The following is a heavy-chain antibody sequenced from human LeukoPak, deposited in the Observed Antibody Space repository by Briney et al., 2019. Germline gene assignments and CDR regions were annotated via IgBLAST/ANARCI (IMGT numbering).Heavy chain of an antibody. CDR3: ARGGFWCGQLYFDY. V-gene: IGHV1-8*03. J-gene: IGHJ4*02. D-gene: IGHD3-3*01. CDR2: MNPNSGNT. CDR1: GYTFTSYD. Sequence: ASVKVSCKASGYTFTSYDINWVRQATGQGLEWMGWMNPNSGNTGYAQKFQGRVTITRNTSISTAYMELSSLRSEDTAVYYCARGGFWCGQLYFDYWGQGTLVTVSS.